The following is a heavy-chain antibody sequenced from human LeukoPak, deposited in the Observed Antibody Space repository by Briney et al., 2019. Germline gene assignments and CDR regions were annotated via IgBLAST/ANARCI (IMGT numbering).Heavy chain of an antibody. CDR1: GFTFSDHY. D-gene: IGHD6-13*01. CDR2: IRNKANSYTT. V-gene: IGHV3-72*01. J-gene: IGHJ4*02. Sequence: GGSLRLSCAASGFTFSDHYMDWVREAPGKGLEWVGRIRNKANSYTTEFAASVKGRFTISRDDSKNSLYLQMNGLKTDDTAVYFCARASSTYYYDYWGQGTLVTVSS. CDR3: ARASSTYYYDY.